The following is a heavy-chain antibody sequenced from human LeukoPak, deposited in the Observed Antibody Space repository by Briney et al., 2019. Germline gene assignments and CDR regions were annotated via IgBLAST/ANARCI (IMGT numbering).Heavy chain of an antibody. CDR3: TTDAGSEVGVPYYFDY. CDR2: IKSKTDGGTT. Sequence: GGSLRLSCAASGFTFSNAWMSWVRQAPGKGLEWVGRIKSKTDGGTTDYAAPVKGRFAISRDDSKNTLYLQMNSLKTEDTAVYYCTTDAGSEVGVPYYFDYWGQGTLVTVSS. D-gene: IGHD1-26*01. J-gene: IGHJ4*02. CDR1: GFTFSNAW. V-gene: IGHV3-15*01.